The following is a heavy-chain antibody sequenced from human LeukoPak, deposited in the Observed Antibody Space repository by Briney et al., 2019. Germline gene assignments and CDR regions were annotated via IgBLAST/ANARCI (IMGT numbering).Heavy chain of an antibody. CDR1: GYTFTSYD. D-gene: IGHD2-2*01. Sequence: ASVKVSCKASGYTFTSYDINWVRQATGQGLEWMGWMSPNSGNTGYAQKFQGRVTITRNTSISTAYMELSSLRSEDTAVYYCARGLVVPAARAMDVWGKGTTVTVSS. CDR3: ARGLVVPAARAMDV. V-gene: IGHV1-8*03. J-gene: IGHJ6*04. CDR2: MSPNSGNT.